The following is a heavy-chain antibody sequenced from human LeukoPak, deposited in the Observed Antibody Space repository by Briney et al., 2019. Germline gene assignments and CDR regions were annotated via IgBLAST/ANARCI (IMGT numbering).Heavy chain of an antibody. V-gene: IGHV3-33*01. J-gene: IGHJ4*02. Sequence: PGRSLRLSCAASGISFSKYGMHWVRQAPGKGLEWVAIIWYDGSKKDYADSVKGRFIISRDNSKNTLYLQMDSLRAEDTAVYYCARGYGGSRGYCFDYWGQGTLVTVSS. CDR2: IWYDGSKK. D-gene: IGHD4-23*01. CDR3: ARGYGGSRGYCFDY. CDR1: GISFSKYG.